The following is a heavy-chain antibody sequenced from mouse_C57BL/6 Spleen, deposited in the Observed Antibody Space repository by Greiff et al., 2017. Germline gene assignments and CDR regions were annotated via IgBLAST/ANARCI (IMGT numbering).Heavy chain of an antibody. V-gene: IGHV1-53*01. CDR2: INPSYGGT. D-gene: IGHD1-1*01. CDR3: ARMDYGSSPYFDY. Sequence: QVKLQQPGTELVKPGASVKLSCKASGFTFTSYWMHWVKQRPGQGLEWIGNINPSYGGTNYHEKFKSKATLSVDKSSSTAYMQHSSLTSEDSAVYYCARMDYGSSPYFDYWGQGTTLTVSS. J-gene: IGHJ2*01. CDR1: GFTFTSYW.